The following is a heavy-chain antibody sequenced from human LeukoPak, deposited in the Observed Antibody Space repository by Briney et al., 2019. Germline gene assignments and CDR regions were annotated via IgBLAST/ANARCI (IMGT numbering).Heavy chain of an antibody. V-gene: IGHV3-20*04. CDR1: GFIFDDYG. J-gene: IGHJ4*02. Sequence: PGGSLRLSCAASGFIFDDYGMSWVRQPPGKGLEWVSSINWNGGSTGYADSVKGRFTISRDNAKNSLYLQMDSLRAEDTAIYYCARAVYSSSGFDSWGQGALVTVSS. CDR3: ARAVYSSSGFDS. CDR2: INWNGGST. D-gene: IGHD2-2*01.